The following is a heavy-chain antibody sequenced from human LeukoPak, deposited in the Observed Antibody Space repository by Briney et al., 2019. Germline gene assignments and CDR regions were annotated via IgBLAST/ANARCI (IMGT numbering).Heavy chain of an antibody. V-gene: IGHV3-30*03. D-gene: IGHD5-18*01. Sequence: GGSLRLSCAASGFTFTTYGMHWVRQAPGKGLEWVAFISSDGSHKYYADSMKGRFTISRDSSKSTLYLQMNSLRPDDTAVYYCAREHADTVAFDIWGQGTMVTVSS. CDR3: AREHADTVAFDI. CDR1: GFTFTTYG. J-gene: IGHJ3*02. CDR2: ISSDGSHK.